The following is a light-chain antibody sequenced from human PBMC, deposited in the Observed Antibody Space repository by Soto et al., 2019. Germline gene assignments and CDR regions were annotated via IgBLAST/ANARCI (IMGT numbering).Light chain of an antibody. J-gene: IGLJ2*01. Sequence: QSALTQPASVSGSPGQSIAISCTGTSSDVGTYDLVSWYQHHPGAAPKLMIYDVSNRPSGVSNRFSGSKSGNTASLTISGLQAEDEADYYCTSYTSSVAVIFGGGTKLTVL. CDR1: SSDVGTYDL. CDR3: TSYTSSVAVI. V-gene: IGLV2-14*02. CDR2: DVS.